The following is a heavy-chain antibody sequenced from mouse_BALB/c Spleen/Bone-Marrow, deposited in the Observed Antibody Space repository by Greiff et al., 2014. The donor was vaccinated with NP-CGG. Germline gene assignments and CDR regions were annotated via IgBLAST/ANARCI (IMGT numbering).Heavy chain of an antibody. D-gene: IGHD5-1-1*01. CDR1: GFSLTSYG. CDR3: ASLYLFAY. J-gene: IGHJ3*01. Sequence: VKVEESGPGLVAPSQSLSITCTVSGFSLTSYGVHWVRQPPGKGLEWLGVIWAGGSTNYNSALMSRLSISKDISKSQVFLKMNSLQTDDTAMYYCASLYLFAYWGQGTLVTVSA. V-gene: IGHV2-9*02. CDR2: IWAGGST.